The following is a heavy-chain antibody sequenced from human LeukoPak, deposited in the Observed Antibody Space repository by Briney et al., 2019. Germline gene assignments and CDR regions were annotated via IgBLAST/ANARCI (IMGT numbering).Heavy chain of an antibody. Sequence: PGGSLRLSCAASGFTFSSYEMNWVRQAPGKGLEWVSYISSSGSTIYYAASVKGRFTISRDNAKNSLYLQMNSLRAEDTAVYYCARDKLSGGYGNWFDPWGQGTLVTVSS. CDR2: ISSSGSTI. CDR1: GFTFSSYE. D-gene: IGHD5-12*01. V-gene: IGHV3-48*03. J-gene: IGHJ5*02. CDR3: ARDKLSGGYGNWFDP.